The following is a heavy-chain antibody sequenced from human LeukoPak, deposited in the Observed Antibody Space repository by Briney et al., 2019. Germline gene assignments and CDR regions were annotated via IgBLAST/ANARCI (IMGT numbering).Heavy chain of an antibody. CDR2: ISYDGSNK. D-gene: IGHD3-3*01. CDR3: AREGYDFWSGYSPHYYYYYYMDV. J-gene: IGHJ6*03. Sequence: LSGGSLRLSCAASGFTFSSYAMHWVRQAPGKGLEWVAVISYDGSNKYYADSVKGRFTISRDNSKNTLYLQMNSLRAEDTAVYYCAREGYDFWSGYSPHYYYYYYMDVWGKGTTVTVSS. CDR1: GFTFSSYA. V-gene: IGHV3-30-3*01.